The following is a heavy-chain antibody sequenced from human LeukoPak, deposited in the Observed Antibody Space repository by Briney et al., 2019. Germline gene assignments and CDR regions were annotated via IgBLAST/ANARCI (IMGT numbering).Heavy chain of an antibody. V-gene: IGHV3-7*01. CDR1: GFIFSSYW. CDR2: IKQDGSEK. Sequence: PGGSLRLSCAASGFIFSSYWMSWVRQAPGKGLEWVANIKQDGSEKYYVDSVKGRFSISRDNAKNSLYLQMNGLRAEDTAVYYCAREEYGDHLWWWGQGTLVTVSS. J-gene: IGHJ4*02. CDR3: AREEYGDHLWW. D-gene: IGHD4-17*01.